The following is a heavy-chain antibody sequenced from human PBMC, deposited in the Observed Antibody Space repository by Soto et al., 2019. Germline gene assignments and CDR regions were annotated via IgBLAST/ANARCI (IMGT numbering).Heavy chain of an antibody. J-gene: IGHJ4*02. CDR2: IYYSGST. Sequence: SETLSLTCTVSGGSVSSGSYYWSWIRQPPGKGLEWIGYIYYSGSTNYNPSLKSRVTISVDTSKNTLYLQMNSLRAEDTAVYYCAKDHRTSYLLYYFDYWGQGTLVTVSS. CDR3: AKDHRTSYLLYYFDY. V-gene: IGHV4-61*01. CDR1: GGSVSSGSYY. D-gene: IGHD1-26*01.